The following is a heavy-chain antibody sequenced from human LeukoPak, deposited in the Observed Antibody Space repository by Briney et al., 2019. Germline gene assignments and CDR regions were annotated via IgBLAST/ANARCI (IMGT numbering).Heavy chain of an antibody. V-gene: IGHV4-39*02. CDR1: GGSIRGSSYY. CDR3: ARPRDDSTGYYLGY. CDR2: IYYTGTT. Sequence: PSETLSLTCTVSGGSIRGSSYYWGWIRQPPGKGLEWIGNIYYTGTTYYNPSLKSRVTISVDTSKNHLSLRLRSVTAADTAVYFCARPRDDSTGYYLGYWGQGTLVTVSS. J-gene: IGHJ4*02. D-gene: IGHD3-22*01.